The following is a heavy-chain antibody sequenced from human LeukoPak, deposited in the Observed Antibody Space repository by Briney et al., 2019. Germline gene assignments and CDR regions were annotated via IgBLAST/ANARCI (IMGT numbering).Heavy chain of an antibody. CDR1: AFTFSSFV. J-gene: IGHJ6*04. V-gene: IGHV3-48*03. CDR3: AELGITMIGGV. CDR2: ISSSGSTI. Sequence: GGSLRLSCAASAFTFSSFVMNWVRQAPGKGLEWVSYISSSGSTIYYADSVKGRFTISRDNAKNSLYLQMNSLRAEDTAVYYCAELGITMIGGVWGKGTTVTISS. D-gene: IGHD3-10*02.